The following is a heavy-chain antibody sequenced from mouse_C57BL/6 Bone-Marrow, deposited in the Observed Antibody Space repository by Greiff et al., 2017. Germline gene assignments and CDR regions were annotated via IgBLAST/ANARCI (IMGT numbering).Heavy chain of an antibody. CDR3: ARGDYDYSYAMDY. J-gene: IGHJ4*01. CDR2: IYPSDSET. D-gene: IGHD2-4*01. CDR1: GYTFTSYW. V-gene: IGHV1-61*01. Sequence: VQLQQPGAELVRPGSSVKLSCKASGYTFTSYWMDWVKQRPGQGLEWIGNIYPSDSETHYNQKFKDKATLTVDKSSSTAYMQLSSLTSEDSAVYYCARGDYDYSYAMDYWGQGTSVTVSS.